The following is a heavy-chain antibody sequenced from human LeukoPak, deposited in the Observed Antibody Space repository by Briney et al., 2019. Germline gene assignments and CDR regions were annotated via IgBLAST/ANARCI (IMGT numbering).Heavy chain of an antibody. J-gene: IGHJ6*02. CDR1: GYTFTGYY. D-gene: IGHD2-2*01. CDR2: INPNSGGT. CDR3: AREEDIVVVPAARYYYYGMDV. V-gene: IGHV1-2*02. Sequence: ASVKVSCKASGYTFTGYYMHWVRQAPGQGLEWMGWINPNSGGTNYAQKFQGRVTMTRDTSISTAYMELSRLRSDDTAVYYCAREEDIVVVPAARYYYYGMDVWGQGTTVTVSS.